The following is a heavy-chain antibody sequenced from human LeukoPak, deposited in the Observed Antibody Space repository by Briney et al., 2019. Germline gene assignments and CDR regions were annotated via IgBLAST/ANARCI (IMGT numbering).Heavy chain of an antibody. CDR3: AKGRIQLWFIFNY. CDR1: GFTFSGYA. V-gene: IGHV3-23*01. CDR2: ISGSGGST. D-gene: IGHD5-18*01. Sequence: RAGGSLRLSCAASGFTFSGYAKSWVRQAPGKGLEWVSAISGSGGSTYYADSVKGRFTISRDNSKNTLYLQMNSLRAEDTAVYYCAKGRIQLWFIFNYWGQGTLVTVSS. J-gene: IGHJ4*02.